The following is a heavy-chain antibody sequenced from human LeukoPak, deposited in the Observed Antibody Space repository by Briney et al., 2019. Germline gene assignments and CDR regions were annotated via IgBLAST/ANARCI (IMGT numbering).Heavy chain of an antibody. CDR2: ISYSGGA. J-gene: IGHJ3*01. V-gene: IGHV4-59*01. Sequence: PSETLSLTCTVSGVSISNYYWNYLRQPPGKGLEWIGYISYSGGANYHPSLKSRVTISLDTSKNQFSLNLNSVTAADTAVYYCAKRLIRGACDVWGHGTMVTVSS. D-gene: IGHD3-16*01. CDR1: GVSISNYY. CDR3: AKRLIRGACDV.